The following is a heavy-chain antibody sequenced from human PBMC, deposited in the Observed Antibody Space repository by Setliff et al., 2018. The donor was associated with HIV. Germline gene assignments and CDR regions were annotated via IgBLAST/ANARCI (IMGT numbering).Heavy chain of an antibody. CDR3: ARGTAYYNFWSGYSQDYYYMDV. Sequence: KTSETLSLTCTVSGGSISSGGYYWSWIRQHPGKGLEWIGYIYYSGSTYYNPSLKSRVTISVDTSKNQFSLKLSSVTAADTAVYYCARGTAYYNFWSGYSQDYYYMDVWGKGTTVTVS. CDR2: IYYSGST. V-gene: IGHV4-31*03. J-gene: IGHJ6*03. D-gene: IGHD3-3*01. CDR1: GGSISSGGYY.